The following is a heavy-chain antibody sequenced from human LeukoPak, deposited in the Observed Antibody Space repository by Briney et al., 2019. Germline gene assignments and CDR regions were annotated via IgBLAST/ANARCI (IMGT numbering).Heavy chain of an antibody. CDR3: AKRAVYYDILTGDWFDP. CDR1: GFTFSSYG. CDR2: ISYDGSNK. J-gene: IGHJ5*02. V-gene: IGHV3-30*18. D-gene: IGHD3-9*01. Sequence: GGSLRLSCAASGFTFSSYGMHWVRQAPGKGLEWVAVISYDGSNKYYADSVKGRFTISRDNSKNTLYLQMNSLRAEDTAVYYCAKRAVYYDILTGDWFDPWGQGTLVTVSS.